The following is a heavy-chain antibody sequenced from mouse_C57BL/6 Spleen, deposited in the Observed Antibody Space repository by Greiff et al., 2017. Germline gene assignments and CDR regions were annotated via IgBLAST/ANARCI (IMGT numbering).Heavy chain of an antibody. V-gene: IGHV1-55*01. CDR1: GYTFTSYW. Sequence: VQLQQPGAELVKPGASVKMSCKASGYTFTSYWITWVKQRPGQGLEWIGDIYPGSGSTNYNEKFKSKATLTVDTSSSTAYMQLSSLTSEDSAVYYCARVDYYGREAMDYWGQGTSVTVSS. CDR2: IYPGSGST. D-gene: IGHD1-1*01. CDR3: ARVDYYGREAMDY. J-gene: IGHJ4*01.